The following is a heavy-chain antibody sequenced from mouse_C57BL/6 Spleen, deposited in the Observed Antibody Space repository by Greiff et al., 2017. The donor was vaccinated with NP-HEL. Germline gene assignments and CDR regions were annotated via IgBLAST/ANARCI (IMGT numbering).Heavy chain of an antibody. V-gene: IGHV1-42*01. J-gene: IGHJ4*01. D-gene: IGHD2-1*01. CDR2: INPSTGGT. CDR3: ARSRGNDYYAMDY. Sequence: VQLQQSGPELVKPGASVKISCKASGYSFTGYYMNWVKQSPEKSLEWIGEINPSTGGTTYNQKFKAKATLTVDKSSSTAYMQLKSLTSEDSAVYYCARSRGNDYYAMDYWGQGTSVTVSS. CDR1: GYSFTGYY.